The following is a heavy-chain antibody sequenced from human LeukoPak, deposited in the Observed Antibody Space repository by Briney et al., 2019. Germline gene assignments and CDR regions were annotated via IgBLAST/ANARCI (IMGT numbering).Heavy chain of an antibody. D-gene: IGHD2-2*01. CDR2: ISSSSSYI. V-gene: IGHV3-21*01. CDR3: ARLPYCSSTTCYVDDY. J-gene: IGHJ4*02. Sequence: GGSLRLSCAASGFTFSSYAMSWVRQAPGKGLEWVSSISSSSSYIYYADSVKGRFTISRDNAKNSLYLQMNILRAEDTAVYYCARLPYCSSTTCYVDDYWGQGTLVTVSS. CDR1: GFTFSSYA.